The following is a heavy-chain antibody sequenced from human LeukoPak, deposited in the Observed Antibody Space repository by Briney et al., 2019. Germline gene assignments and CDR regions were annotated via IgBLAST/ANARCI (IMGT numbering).Heavy chain of an antibody. Sequence: GGSLRLSCAASGFTFSTYALHWVRQAPGRALEWVAVISYDGGNKQYADSVKGRFIISRDNSKNTLFLQLNSLRAEDTAVYYCAKDKYSGTWYWLDPWGQGTLVTVSS. J-gene: IGHJ5*02. CDR1: GFTFSTYA. CDR2: ISYDGGNK. V-gene: IGHV3-30*18. CDR3: AKDKYSGTWYWLDP. D-gene: IGHD5-12*01.